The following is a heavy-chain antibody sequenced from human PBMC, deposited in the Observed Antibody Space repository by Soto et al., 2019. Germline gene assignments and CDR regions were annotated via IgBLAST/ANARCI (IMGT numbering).Heavy chain of an antibody. CDR1: VGTFSSYA. CDR3: ARNLGYCSGGSCYPPYYYYYGMDV. Sequence: ASVTVCCKASVGTFSSYAISWVRQAHGQGLEWMGGIIPIFGTANYAQKFQGRVTITADESTSTAYMELSSLRSEDTAVYYCARNLGYCSGGSCYPPYYYYYGMDVWGQGTTVTVSS. J-gene: IGHJ6*02. CDR2: IIPIFGTA. V-gene: IGHV1-69*13. D-gene: IGHD2-15*01.